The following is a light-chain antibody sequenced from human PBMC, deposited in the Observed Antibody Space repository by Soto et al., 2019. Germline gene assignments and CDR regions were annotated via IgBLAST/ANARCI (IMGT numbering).Light chain of an antibody. Sequence: EIVLTQSPGTLSWSLGERATLSCRASQSVSQYLAWYQQKPGQAPRLLIYGASSRANAIPERFSGSGSGTDFTLTINGLEPEDFAVYYCQQYATSARLTFGPGTNVDI. V-gene: IGKV3-20*01. CDR2: GAS. CDR3: QQYATSARLT. J-gene: IGKJ3*01. CDR1: QSVSQY.